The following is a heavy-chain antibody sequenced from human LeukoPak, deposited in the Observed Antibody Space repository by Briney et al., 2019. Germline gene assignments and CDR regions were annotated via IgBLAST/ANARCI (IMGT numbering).Heavy chain of an antibody. CDR3: ARAPYCSSTSCYGYDY. Sequence: ASVKVSCKASGYTFTSYGISWVRQAPGQGLEWMGWISAYNGNTNYAQKLQGRVTMTTDTSTSTAYMELRSLRSDDTAVYYCARAPYCSSTSCYGYDYWGQGTLVTVSS. V-gene: IGHV1-18*01. CDR1: GYTFTSYG. CDR2: ISAYNGNT. D-gene: IGHD2-2*01. J-gene: IGHJ4*02.